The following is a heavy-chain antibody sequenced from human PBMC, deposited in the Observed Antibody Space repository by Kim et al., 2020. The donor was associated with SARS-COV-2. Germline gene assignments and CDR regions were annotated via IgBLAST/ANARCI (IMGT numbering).Heavy chain of an antibody. D-gene: IGHD6-19*01. V-gene: IGHV3-23*01. CDR2: LSSRDDTA. Sequence: GGSLRLSCVASGFSFSTFEMSWVRQAPGKGPEWVSFLSSRDDTAYYADPVKGRFTVSRDNSKNSLYLQMNSLRAEDTAIYSCVKGGWLDYWGQGALVTVSS. CDR1: GFSFSTFE. CDR3: VKGGWLDY. J-gene: IGHJ4*02.